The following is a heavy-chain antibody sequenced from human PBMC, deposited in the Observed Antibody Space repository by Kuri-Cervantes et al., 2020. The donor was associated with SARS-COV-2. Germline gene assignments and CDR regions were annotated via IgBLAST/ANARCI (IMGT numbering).Heavy chain of an antibody. V-gene: IGHV1-69*06. Sequence: GGSLRLSCKASGGTFSSYAISWVRQAPGQGLEWMGGIIPIFGTANYAQKFQGRVTITADKSTSTAYMELSSLRSEDTAVYYCAREGSCSSTSCPSDFWGQGTLVTVSS. J-gene: IGHJ4*02. D-gene: IGHD2-2*01. CDR1: GGTFSSYA. CDR3: AREGSCSSTSCPSDF. CDR2: IIPIFGTA.